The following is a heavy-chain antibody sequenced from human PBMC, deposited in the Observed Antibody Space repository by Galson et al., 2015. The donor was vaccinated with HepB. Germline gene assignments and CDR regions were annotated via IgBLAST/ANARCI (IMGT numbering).Heavy chain of an antibody. V-gene: IGHV3-11*06. CDR1: GFTFSDYY. Sequence: SLILSCAASGFTFSDYYMSWIRQAPGKGLEWVSYISSSSSYTNYADSVKGRFTISRDNAKNSLYLQMNSLRAEDTAVYYCARSLRFLGWLDYYYGMDVWGQGTTVTVSS. J-gene: IGHJ6*02. D-gene: IGHD3-3*01. CDR2: ISSSSSYT. CDR3: ARSLRFLGWLDYYYGMDV.